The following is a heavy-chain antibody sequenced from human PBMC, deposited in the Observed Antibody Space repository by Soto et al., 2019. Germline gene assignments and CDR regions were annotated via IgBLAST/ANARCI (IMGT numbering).Heavy chain of an antibody. CDR3: ARVLLWFGELHYFDY. CDR2: ISAYNGNT. J-gene: IGHJ4*02. V-gene: IGHV1-18*01. CDR1: GYTFTNFG. Sequence: ASVKVSCKASGYTFTNFGLSWVRQAPGQGLEWMGWISAYNGNTYYAQRVQGRVTMTTDTSTSTAYMELRSLRSDDTAMYYCARVLLWFGELHYFDYWGQASLVTVSS. D-gene: IGHD3-10*01.